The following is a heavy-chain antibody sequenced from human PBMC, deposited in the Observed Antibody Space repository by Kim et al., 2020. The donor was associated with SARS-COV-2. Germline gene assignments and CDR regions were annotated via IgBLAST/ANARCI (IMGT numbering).Heavy chain of an antibody. CDR3: ARGPPRADCGANCYLDY. CDR2: IYASGST. V-gene: IGHV4-4*07. CDR1: GGSISTNY. J-gene: IGHJ4*02. D-gene: IGHD2-21*01. Sequence: SETLSLTCTVSGGSISTNYWGWIRQSAGKGLEWIGRIYASGSTDYNASLKSRVAMSVDTSKNQFSLVLSSVTAADTAVYFCARGPPRADCGANCYLDYWGQGIVVTVSA.